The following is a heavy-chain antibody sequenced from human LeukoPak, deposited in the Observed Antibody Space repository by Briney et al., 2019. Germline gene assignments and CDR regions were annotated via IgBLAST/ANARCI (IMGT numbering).Heavy chain of an antibody. V-gene: IGHV4-34*01. Sequence: SETLSLTCAVYGGSFSGYYWSWIRQPPGKGLEWIGEINHSGSTNYNPSLKSRVTISVDTSKNQSSLKLSSVTAADTAVYYCARDSSGWIYYFDYWGQGTLVTVSS. CDR3: ARDSSGWIYYFDY. J-gene: IGHJ4*02. CDR2: INHSGST. D-gene: IGHD6-19*01. CDR1: GGSFSGYY.